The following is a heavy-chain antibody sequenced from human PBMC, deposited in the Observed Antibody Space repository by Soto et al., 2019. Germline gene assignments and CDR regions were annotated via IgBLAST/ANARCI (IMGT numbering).Heavy chain of an antibody. V-gene: IGHV3-15*01. CDR2: IKSKTDGGTT. CDR3: TTAASYYDFWSGYQMIDY. Sequence: EVQLVESGGGLVKPGGSLRLSCAASGFTFSNAWMSWVRQAPGKGLEWVGRIKSKTDGGTTDYAAPVKGRFTISRDDSKNTLYLQMNSLKTEDTAVYYCTTAASYYDFWSGYQMIDYWGQGTLVTVSS. CDR1: GFTFSNAW. J-gene: IGHJ4*02. D-gene: IGHD3-3*01.